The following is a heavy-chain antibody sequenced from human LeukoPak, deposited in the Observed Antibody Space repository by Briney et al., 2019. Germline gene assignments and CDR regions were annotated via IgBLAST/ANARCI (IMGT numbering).Heavy chain of an antibody. J-gene: IGHJ4*02. CDR3: AKVAWRNSGYADY. CDR1: GFTFSRYL. Sequence: GGSLRLSCAASGFTFSRYLMSWVRQAPGKGLEWVAFIRYDGSNKYYADSVKGRFTISRDNSKNTLYLQMNSLRAEDTAVYYCAKVAWRNSGYADYWGRGTLVTVSS. V-gene: IGHV3-30*02. D-gene: IGHD5-12*01. CDR2: IRYDGSNK.